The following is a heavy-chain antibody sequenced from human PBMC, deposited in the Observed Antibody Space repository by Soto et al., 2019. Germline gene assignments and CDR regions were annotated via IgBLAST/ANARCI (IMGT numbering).Heavy chain of an antibody. CDR2: ISSSSSTI. D-gene: IGHD3-22*01. Sequence: GGSLRLSCAASGFTFSSYSMNWVRQAPGKGLEWVSYISSSSSTIYYADSVKGRFTISRDNAKNPLYLQMNSLRDEDTAVYYCANNHYDSSGYYSIYAFDIWGQGTMVTVSS. J-gene: IGHJ3*02. V-gene: IGHV3-48*02. CDR3: ANNHYDSSGYYSIYAFDI. CDR1: GFTFSSYS.